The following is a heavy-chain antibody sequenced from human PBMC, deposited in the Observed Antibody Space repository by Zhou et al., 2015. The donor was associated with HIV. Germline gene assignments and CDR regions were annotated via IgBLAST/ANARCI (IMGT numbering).Heavy chain of an antibody. Sequence: VQLVESGGGVVQPGGSLRLSCEGFGFAFDDYGMAWVRQVPGKGLEWVSGINWNSAARSYVDSVKGRFTISRDNSKNTLYLQMNGLRAEDTAVYYCAKDGGIVGATEAFDIWGQGTMVTVSS. D-gene: IGHD1-26*01. CDR1: GFAFDDYG. CDR2: INWNSAAR. V-gene: IGHV3-20*04. CDR3: AKDGGIVGATEAFDI. J-gene: IGHJ3*02.